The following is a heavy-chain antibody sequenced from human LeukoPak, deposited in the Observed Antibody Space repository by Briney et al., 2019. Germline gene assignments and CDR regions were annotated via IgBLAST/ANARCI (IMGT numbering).Heavy chain of an antibody. CDR3: ARVASQSGSSGWGIYYYYYYMDV. J-gene: IGHJ6*03. V-gene: IGHV3-11*04. D-gene: IGHD6-19*01. Sequence: PVGSLRLSCAASGFTFSDYYMSWIRQAPGKGLEWVSYISSSGSTIYYADSVKGRFTISRDNAKNSLYLQMNSLRAEDTAVYYCARVASQSGSSGWGIYYYYYYMDVWGKGTTVTVSS. CDR1: GFTFSDYY. CDR2: ISSSGSTI.